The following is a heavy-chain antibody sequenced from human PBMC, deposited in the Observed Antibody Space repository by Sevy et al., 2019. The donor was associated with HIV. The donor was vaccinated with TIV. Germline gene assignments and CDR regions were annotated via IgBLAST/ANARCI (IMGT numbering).Heavy chain of an antibody. CDR3: ARQRWELVRPVDS. Sequence: SETLSLTCSVSGGSISSSSYFWGWIRQTPGKGLEWIGSISYTLNTYYNPSLQSPVTISVHTSKNQFSLQLRSVTAADTAVYYCARQRWELVRPVDSWGQGTLVTVSS. CDR2: ISYTLNT. V-gene: IGHV4-39*01. D-gene: IGHD1-26*01. CDR1: GGSISSSSYF. J-gene: IGHJ5*01.